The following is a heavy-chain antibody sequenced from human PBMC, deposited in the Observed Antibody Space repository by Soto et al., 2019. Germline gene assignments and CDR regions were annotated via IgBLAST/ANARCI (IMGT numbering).Heavy chain of an antibody. D-gene: IGHD5-12*01. CDR3: ARHGAGDGYNYYYYGMDV. CDR1: GGSISSYY. Sequence: SETLSLTCTVSGGSISSYYWSWIRQPPGKGLEWIGYIYYSGSTNYNPSLKSRVTISVDTSKNQFSLKLSSVTAADTAVYYCARHGAGDGYNYYYYGMDVWGQGTTVTVSS. CDR2: IYYSGST. V-gene: IGHV4-59*08. J-gene: IGHJ6*02.